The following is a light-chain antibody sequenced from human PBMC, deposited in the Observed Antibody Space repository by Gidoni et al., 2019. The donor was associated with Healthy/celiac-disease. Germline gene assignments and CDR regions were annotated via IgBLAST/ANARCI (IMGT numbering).Light chain of an antibody. CDR1: SSDVGGYNY. V-gene: IGLV2-14*01. J-gene: IGLJ2*01. Sequence: QSALTQPASVSVSPGQSITISCTGTSSDVGGYNYVSWYQQHPGKAPKLMIYEVSNRPSGVPDRFSGSKSGNTASLTISGLQAEDEADYYCSSYTSSSTVVFGGGTKLTVL. CDR3: SSYTSSSTVV. CDR2: EVS.